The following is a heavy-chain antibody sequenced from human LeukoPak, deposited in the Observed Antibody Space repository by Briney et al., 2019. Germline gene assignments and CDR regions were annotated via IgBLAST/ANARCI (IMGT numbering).Heavy chain of an antibody. CDR1: GGSISSSSYY. CDR3: AGHHPRNTVDF. J-gene: IGHJ4*02. CDR2: IYYSGST. V-gene: IGHV4-39*01. Sequence: KPSETLSLTCTVSGGSISSSSYYWGWLRQPPGKGLEWIGSIYYSGSTYYNPSLKSRVTISVDTSKNQFSLKLSSVTAADTAVYYCAGHHPRNTVDFWGQGPLVTVSS. D-gene: IGHD2/OR15-2a*01.